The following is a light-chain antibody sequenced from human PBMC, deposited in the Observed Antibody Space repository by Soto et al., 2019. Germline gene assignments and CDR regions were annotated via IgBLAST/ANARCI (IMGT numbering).Light chain of an antibody. Sequence: EIVLTQSPATLSLSPGERATLSCRASQSVSSYLAWYQQKPGQAPRLLISDASNRATGIPARFSGSGSGTDVTLTVSILEPEDFAVYYCQQRRDLPLTFGGGTHVEI. V-gene: IGKV3-11*01. CDR3: QQRRDLPLT. CDR2: DAS. J-gene: IGKJ4*01. CDR1: QSVSSY.